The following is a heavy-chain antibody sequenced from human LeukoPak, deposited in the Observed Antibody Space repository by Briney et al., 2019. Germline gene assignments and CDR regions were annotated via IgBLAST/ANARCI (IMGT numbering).Heavy chain of an antibody. CDR3: ARDQWAYCGGDCYFAFDI. CDR1: GYTFTSYG. J-gene: IGHJ3*02. CDR2: INPNSGGT. V-gene: IGHV1-2*06. D-gene: IGHD2-21*02. Sequence: ASVKVSCKASGYTFTSYGISWVRQAPGQGLEWMARINPNSGGTDYAQKFRGRVTMTRDTSISTAYMDLSRLRSDDTAVYYCARDQWAYCGGDCYFAFDIWGLGTMVTVSS.